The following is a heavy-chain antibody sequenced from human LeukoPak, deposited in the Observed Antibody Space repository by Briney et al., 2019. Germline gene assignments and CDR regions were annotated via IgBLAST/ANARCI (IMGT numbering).Heavy chain of an antibody. CDR1: GFTVNINY. CDR3: ARGGGGNQLGY. V-gene: IGHV3-48*01. CDR2: ITGTGLTI. J-gene: IGHJ4*02. D-gene: IGHD6-13*01. Sequence: GGSLRLSCAASGFTVNINYMNWVRQAPGKGLEWISSITGTGLTINYADSVKGRFTISRDSAKNSLFLQMNSLRAEDTAVYYCARGGGGNQLGYWGQGTLVIVSS.